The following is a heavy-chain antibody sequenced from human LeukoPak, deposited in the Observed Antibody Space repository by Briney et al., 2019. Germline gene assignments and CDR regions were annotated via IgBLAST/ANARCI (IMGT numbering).Heavy chain of an antibody. CDR3: ARDRSGYRAEYFQH. D-gene: IGHD3-3*01. CDR1: GGTFSSYA. Sequence: SVKVSCKASGGTFSSYAISWVRQAPGQGLEWMGGINPIFGTANYAQKFQGRVTMTRDTSTSTVYMELSSLRSEDTAVYYCARDRSGYRAEYFQHWGQGTLVTVSS. V-gene: IGHV1-69*05. J-gene: IGHJ1*01. CDR2: INPIFGTA.